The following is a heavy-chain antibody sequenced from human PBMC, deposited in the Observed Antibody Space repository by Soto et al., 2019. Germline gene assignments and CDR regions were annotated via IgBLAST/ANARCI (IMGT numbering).Heavy chain of an antibody. V-gene: IGHV4-34*01. Sequence: SETLSLTCAVYGGSFSGYYWSWIRQPPGKGLEWIGEINHSGSTNYNPSLKSRVTISVDTSKNQFSLKLSSVTAADTAVYYCPTSSDLGGVGRHGGYAHWGQRTLVTASX. J-gene: IGHJ4*02. CDR3: PTSSDLGGVGRHGGYAH. D-gene: IGHD4-17*01. CDR2: INHSGST. CDR1: GGSFSGYY.